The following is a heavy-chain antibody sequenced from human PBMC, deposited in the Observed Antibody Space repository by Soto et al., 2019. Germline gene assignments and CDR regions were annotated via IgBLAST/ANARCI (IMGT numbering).Heavy chain of an antibody. D-gene: IGHD3-10*01. CDR2: IRSKAYGGAT. Sequence: GGSLRLSCTASGFTFGDYAMSWFRQAPGKGLEWVGFIRSKAYGGATEYAASVKGRFTISRDDSKSIAYLQMNSLKTEDTAVYYCTRGLYYYGSGSSYYFDYWGQGTLVTVSS. CDR1: GFTFGDYA. V-gene: IGHV3-49*03. J-gene: IGHJ4*02. CDR3: TRGLYYYGSGSSYYFDY.